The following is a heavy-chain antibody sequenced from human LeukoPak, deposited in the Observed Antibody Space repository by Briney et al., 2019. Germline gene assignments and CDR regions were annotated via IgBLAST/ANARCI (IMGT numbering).Heavy chain of an antibody. CDR3: ARQDGRALYYFDF. CDR2: IYPGDSDT. J-gene: IGHJ4*02. V-gene: IGHV5-51*01. Sequence: GESLKISCKGSGYSFTSYWIGWVRQMPGKGLEWMGVIYPGDSDTRYSPSFQGQVTISADKSISTAYLQWSSLKASDAAMYYCARQDGRALYYFDFWGQGTLVTVSS. CDR1: GYSFTSYW. D-gene: IGHD5-24*01.